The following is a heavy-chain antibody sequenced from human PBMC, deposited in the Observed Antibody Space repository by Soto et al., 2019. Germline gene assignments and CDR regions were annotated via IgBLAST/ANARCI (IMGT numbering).Heavy chain of an antibody. CDR2: ISDNGFST. CDR3: ARGPSTVATWLDY. V-gene: IGHV3-64*02. CDR1: GFTFSNYA. D-gene: IGHD4-17*01. Sequence: EVQLVESGEGLVKPGGSLRLSCAASGFTFSNYAMHWVRQAPGKGLEYVSAISDNGFSTYYGDSVRGRFIISRDNSKNTLYLHMGSLRAEDMAVYYCARGPSTVATWLDYWGQGTLVTVSS. J-gene: IGHJ4*02.